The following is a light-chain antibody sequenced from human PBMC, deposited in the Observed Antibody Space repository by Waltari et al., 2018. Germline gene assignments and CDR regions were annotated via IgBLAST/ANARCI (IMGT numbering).Light chain of an antibody. CDR3: QQSYSTPHT. CDR1: QDSRND. V-gene: IGKV1-6*01. CDR2: AAS. Sequence: AVQLTQSPSSLSASVGDRVTITCRASQDSRNDLVWYLQKPGKAPKLLIYAASTLHSGVPSRFSGSGSGTDFTLTISNLQPEDFATYYCQQSYSTPHTFGGGTKVEIK. J-gene: IGKJ4*01.